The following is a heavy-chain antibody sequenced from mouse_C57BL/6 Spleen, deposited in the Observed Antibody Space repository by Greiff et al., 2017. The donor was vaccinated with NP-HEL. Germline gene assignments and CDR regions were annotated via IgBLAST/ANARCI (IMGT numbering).Heavy chain of an antibody. Sequence: VQLQQSGPELVKPGASVKMSCKASGYTFTDYNMHWVKQSHGKSLEWIGYINPNNGGTSYNQKFKGKATLTVNKSSSTAYMELRSLTSEDSAVYYCARSLIYYGNPIAYWGQGTLVTVSA. J-gene: IGHJ3*01. CDR1: GYTFTDYN. V-gene: IGHV1-22*01. CDR2: INPNNGGT. CDR3: ARSLIYYGNPIAY. D-gene: IGHD2-1*01.